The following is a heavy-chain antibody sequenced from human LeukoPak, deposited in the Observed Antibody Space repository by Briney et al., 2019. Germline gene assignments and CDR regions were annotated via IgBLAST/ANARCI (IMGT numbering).Heavy chain of an antibody. V-gene: IGHV1-2*02. Sequence: ASVKVSCKASGYTFTGYFMHWVRQAPGQGLEWMGWINPKSGATNYAQKFQGRVTMTRDTSISTAYMELSSLRSDDTAVFYCARDVTRGYYGSTVPWGQGTLVTVSS. CDR1: GYTFTGYF. J-gene: IGHJ5*02. CDR3: ARDVTRGYYGSTVP. CDR2: INPKSGAT. D-gene: IGHD3-22*01.